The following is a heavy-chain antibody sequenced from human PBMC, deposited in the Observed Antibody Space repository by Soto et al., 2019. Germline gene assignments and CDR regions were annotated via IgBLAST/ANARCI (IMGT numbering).Heavy chain of an antibody. CDR2: IKSKTDGGTT. D-gene: IGHD3-10*01. CDR3: TTGIFTLWFGPVSRVGY. CDR1: GFTFSNAW. Sequence: VGSLRLSCAASGFTFSNAWMSWVRQAPGKGLEWVGRIKSKTDGGTTDYAAPVKGRFTISRDDSKNTLYLQMNSLKTEDTAVYYCTTGIFTLWFGPVSRVGYWGQGTLVTVSS. J-gene: IGHJ4*02. V-gene: IGHV3-15*01.